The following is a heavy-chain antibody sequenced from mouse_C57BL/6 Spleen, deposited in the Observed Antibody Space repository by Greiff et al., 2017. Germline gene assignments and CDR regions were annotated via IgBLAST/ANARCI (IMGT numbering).Heavy chain of an antibody. J-gene: IGHJ3*01. Sequence: VQLQQSGPELVKPGASVKISCKASGYTFTDYYMNWVKQSHGKSLEWIGDINPNNGGTSYNQKFKGKATLTVDKSSSTAYMELRSLTSEDSAVYDCARGDYYGSPNWGQGTLVTVSA. CDR2: INPNNGGT. V-gene: IGHV1-26*01. D-gene: IGHD1-1*01. CDR1: GYTFTDYY. CDR3: ARGDYYGSPN.